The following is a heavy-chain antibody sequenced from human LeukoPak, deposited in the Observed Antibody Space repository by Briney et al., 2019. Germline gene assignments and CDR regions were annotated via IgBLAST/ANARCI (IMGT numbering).Heavy chain of an antibody. CDR1: GFIFSGSW. J-gene: IGHJ6*02. D-gene: IGHD2-8*01. Sequence: GGSLRLSCTASGFIFSGSWMAWIRQAPGKGLEWVAIIKKDGSEKYYVDSMKGRFTISRDNAKNSLYLQMNSLRAEDTAVYYCARYTDYYGMDVWGQGTTVTVSS. CDR2: IKKDGSEK. V-gene: IGHV3-7*01. CDR3: ARYTDYYGMDV.